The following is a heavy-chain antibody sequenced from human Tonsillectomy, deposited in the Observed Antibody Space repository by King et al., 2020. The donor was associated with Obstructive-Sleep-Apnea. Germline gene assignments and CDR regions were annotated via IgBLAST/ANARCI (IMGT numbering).Heavy chain of an antibody. CDR2: IDPSDSYT. CDR1: GYRFTSYW. Sequence: IQLVQSGAEVQKPGESLRISCKGSGYRFTSYWINWVRQMPGKGLEWMGRIDPSDSYTDYSPSFQGHVTMSADRSSSSAYLYWSSLKDSDTGMYYCARQADSSGYYYLDYWGQGTLVTVSS. J-gene: IGHJ4*02. CDR3: ARQADSSGYYYLDY. V-gene: IGHV5-10-1*01. D-gene: IGHD3-22*01.